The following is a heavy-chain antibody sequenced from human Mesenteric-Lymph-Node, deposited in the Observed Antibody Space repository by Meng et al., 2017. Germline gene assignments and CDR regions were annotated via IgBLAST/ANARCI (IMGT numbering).Heavy chain of an antibody. Sequence: GGSLRLSCIGSGFTFSSYWMHWVRQAPGKGLEWVSGINWNGGSTGYADSVKGRFTISRDNSKNTLYLQMNSLRAEDTAVYYCARDSLGDIVVVPAAMSVFGFLGYYYGMDVWGQGTTVTVSS. D-gene: IGHD2-2*01. CDR1: GFTFSSYW. V-gene: IGHV3-20*04. CDR3: ARDSLGDIVVVPAAMSVFGFLGYYYGMDV. CDR2: INWNGGST. J-gene: IGHJ6*02.